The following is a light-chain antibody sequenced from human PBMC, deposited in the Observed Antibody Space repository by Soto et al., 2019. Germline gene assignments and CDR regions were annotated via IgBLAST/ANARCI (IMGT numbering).Light chain of an antibody. CDR3: QQYNTYPLT. J-gene: IGKJ4*01. Sequence: DIQMTQSPSSLSASVGDRVTITCRASQGISSWLAWYQQKPEKAPKSLTYDTSSLQSGVPSRFSGSGSGTDFTLTISSLQPEDFATYYCQQYNTYPLTFGGGTKVEIK. V-gene: IGKV1D-16*01. CDR2: DTS. CDR1: QGISSW.